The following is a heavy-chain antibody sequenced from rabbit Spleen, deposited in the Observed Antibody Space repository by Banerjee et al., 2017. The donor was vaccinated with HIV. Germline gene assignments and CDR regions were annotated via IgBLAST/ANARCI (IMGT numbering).Heavy chain of an antibody. CDR1: GSDISSSYW. CDR3: ARGAYGGVLYGLDL. D-gene: IGHD4-2*01. Sequence: QSLEESGGDLVKPGASLTLTCTASGSDISSSYWICWVRQAPGKGLEWIACIYTGSSGSTYYASWAKGRFTISKTSSTTVTLQLNSLTAADTATYFCARGAYGGVLYGLDLWGPGTLVTVS. CDR2: IYTGSSGST. J-gene: IGHJ4*01. V-gene: IGHV1S40*01.